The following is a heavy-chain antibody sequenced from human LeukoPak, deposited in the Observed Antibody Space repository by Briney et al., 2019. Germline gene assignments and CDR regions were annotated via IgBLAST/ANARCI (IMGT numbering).Heavy chain of an antibody. Sequence: SETLSLTCAVYGGSFSGYYWIWIRQPPGKGLEWIGEINPSGITHYNPSLKSRVTISIDTSKIQFSLTLSSVTAADTSVYYCARAYHNWYFDLWGRGTLVSVSS. CDR2: INPSGIT. CDR1: GGSFSGYY. J-gene: IGHJ2*01. D-gene: IGHD2-2*01. CDR3: ARAYHNWYFDL. V-gene: IGHV4-34*01.